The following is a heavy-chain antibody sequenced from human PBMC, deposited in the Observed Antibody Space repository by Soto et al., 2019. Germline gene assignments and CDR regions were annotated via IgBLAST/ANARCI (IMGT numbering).Heavy chain of an antibody. CDR1: GFSVSSNS. J-gene: IGHJ5*02. D-gene: IGHD5-12*01. V-gene: IGHV3-53*01. Sequence: PGGSLRLSCAASGFSVSSNSMSGVRQAPGKGLEWVSVIHSDVTTYYADSVKGRFIISRDNSKDTLYLQMNRLRAEDTAVYYCARELSGSWYNWFDPWGQGTLVTVSS. CDR2: IHSDVTT. CDR3: ARELSGSWYNWFDP.